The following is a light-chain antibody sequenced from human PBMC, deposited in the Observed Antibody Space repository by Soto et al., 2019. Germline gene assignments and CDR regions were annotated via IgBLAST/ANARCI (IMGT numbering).Light chain of an antibody. Sequence: EIVLTQSPATLSLSPGERATLSCRASQSVSSNLAWYQQRPGQAPRLLIYDASKRATGIPAKFSGSGSGTDITPTISTLEAEDFAVYYCQHNIYWPPTFGGGTKVEIK. J-gene: IGKJ4*01. V-gene: IGKV3-11*01. CDR1: QSVSSN. CDR3: QHNIYWPPT. CDR2: DAS.